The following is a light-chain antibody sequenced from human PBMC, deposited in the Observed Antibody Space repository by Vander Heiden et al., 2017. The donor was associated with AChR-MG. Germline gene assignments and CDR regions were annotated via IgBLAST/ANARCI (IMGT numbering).Light chain of an antibody. Sequence: DIQMTQSPSSLSASVGDRVTITCRPSQSISSYLNWYQQKPGKAPKLLIYAASSLQSGVPSRFSGSGSGTDFTLTISSLQPEDFATYYCQQSYSTPPYTVGQGTKLEIK. J-gene: IGKJ2*01. V-gene: IGKV1-39*01. CDR3: QQSYSTPPYT. CDR2: AAS. CDR1: QSISSY.